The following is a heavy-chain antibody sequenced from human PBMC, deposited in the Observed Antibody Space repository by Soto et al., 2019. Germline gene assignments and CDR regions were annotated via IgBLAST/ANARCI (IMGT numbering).Heavy chain of an antibody. D-gene: IGHD6-19*01. V-gene: IGHV4-39*01. J-gene: IGHJ4*02. Sequence: QLQLQESGPGLVKPSETLSLTCTVSGGSISSSSYYWGWIRQPPGKGLEWIGSIYYSGSTYYNPSLKRRVTIAVDTSKNQFSLKRSSVTAADTAVYYCAGQNRLQWLVRDFDYWGQGTLVTVSS. CDR1: GGSISSSSYY. CDR2: IYYSGST. CDR3: AGQNRLQWLVRDFDY.